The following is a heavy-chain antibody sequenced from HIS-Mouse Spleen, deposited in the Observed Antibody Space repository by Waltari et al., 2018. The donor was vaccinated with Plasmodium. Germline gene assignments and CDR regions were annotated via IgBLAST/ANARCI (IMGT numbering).Heavy chain of an antibody. CDR1: GSSISSGRYQ. CDR2: IYYSGST. Sequence: QVQLQESGPGLVKPSQTLSLTCTVSGSSISSGRYQWTWIRKHPGKGLEWMGYIYYSGSTYYNPSLKSRVTISVDTSKNQFSLKLSSVTAADTAVYYCARSIAATVTFYFDYWGQGTLVTVSS. J-gene: IGHJ4*02. D-gene: IGHD6-13*01. CDR3: ARSIAATVTFYFDY. V-gene: IGHV4-31*03.